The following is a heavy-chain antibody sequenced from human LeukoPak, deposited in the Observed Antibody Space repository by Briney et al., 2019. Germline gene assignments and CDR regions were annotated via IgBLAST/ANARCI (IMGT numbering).Heavy chain of an antibody. D-gene: IGHD3-22*01. CDR3: ARDADVGYYDSSGQGPFDY. J-gene: IGHJ4*02. Sequence: GASVKVSCKASGYTFTGYYMHWVRQAPGQRREWMGWINPNSGGTNYAQKFQGRVTMTRDTSISTAYMELSRLRSDDTAVYYCARDADVGYYDSSGQGPFDYWGQGTLVTVSS. CDR1: GYTFTGYY. V-gene: IGHV1-2*02. CDR2: INPNSGGT.